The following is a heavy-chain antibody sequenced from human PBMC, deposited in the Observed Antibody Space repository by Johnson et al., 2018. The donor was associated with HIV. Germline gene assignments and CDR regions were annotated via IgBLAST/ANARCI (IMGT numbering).Heavy chain of an antibody. CDR3: ARRGYSSSGGAFDI. CDR2: ISYDGSNK. CDR1: GFTFSSYA. Sequence: QVQLVESGGGVVQPGRSLRLSCAASGFTFSSYAMHWVRQAPGKGLEWVAVISYDGSNKYYADSVKGRFTISRDNSKNTLYPQMNSLRAEDTAVYYCARRGYSSSGGAFDIWGQGTMVTVSS. J-gene: IGHJ3*02. D-gene: IGHD6-6*01. V-gene: IGHV3-30-3*01.